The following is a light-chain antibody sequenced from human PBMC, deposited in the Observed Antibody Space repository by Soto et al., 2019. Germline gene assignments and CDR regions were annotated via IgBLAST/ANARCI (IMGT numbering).Light chain of an antibody. CDR1: QGVGRF. J-gene: IGKJ4*01. V-gene: IGKV3-11*01. Sequence: EIVLTQSPATLSLSPGERAALSCRASQGVGRFLSLYQQKPGQAPTLLIYDASNRATGIPDRFSGSGSETDFTLAIDNLGPEDCAVYYCQHRSCWPLTFGGGTKVEIK. CDR2: DAS. CDR3: QHRSCWPLT.